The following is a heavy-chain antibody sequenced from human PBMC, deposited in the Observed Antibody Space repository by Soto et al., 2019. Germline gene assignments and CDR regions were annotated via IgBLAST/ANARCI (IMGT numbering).Heavy chain of an antibody. Sequence: EVQLVESGGGLVQPGGSLRLSFAASGFTFSDHQMDWVRQAPGKGLEWVCRSRNQANSYTTEYAASVKGRFTISRDDSKNSLYLQMNSLKIEDTAVYYCARVVGAPNWFDPWGQGTLVTVSS. D-gene: IGHD1-26*01. CDR3: ARVVGAPNWFDP. CDR1: GFTFSDHQ. V-gene: IGHV3-72*01. CDR2: SRNQANSYTT. J-gene: IGHJ5*02.